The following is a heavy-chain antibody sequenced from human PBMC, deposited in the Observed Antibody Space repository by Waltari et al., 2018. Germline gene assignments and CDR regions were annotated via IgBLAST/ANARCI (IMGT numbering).Heavy chain of an antibody. CDR1: GGTFSSYA. V-gene: IGHV1-69*04. CDR2: IIPILGIA. J-gene: IGHJ1*01. CDR3: AREEGGIAVAGTGYFQH. Sequence: QVQLVQSGAEVKKPGSSVKVSCKASGGTFSSYAISWVRQAPGQGLEWMGGIIPILGIANYAQKFQGRVTITADESTSTAYMELSSLRSEDTAVYYCAREEGGIAVAGTGYFQHWGQGTLVTVSS. D-gene: IGHD6-19*01.